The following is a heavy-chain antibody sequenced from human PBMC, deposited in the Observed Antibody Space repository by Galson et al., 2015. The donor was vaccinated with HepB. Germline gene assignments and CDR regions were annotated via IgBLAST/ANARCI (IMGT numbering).Heavy chain of an antibody. CDR1: GFTVRSNY. CDR2: IYTGGRT. V-gene: IGHV3-53*01. Sequence: SLRLSCAASGFTVRSNYMSWVRQAPGKGLEWVSLIYTGGRTYYADTVTGRFTISRDNSKNTLYLQMNSLRAEDTAVYYCARGRGYNWNDVFQYYYYYGMDVWGQGTTITVSS. CDR3: ARGRGYNWNDVFQYYYYYGMDV. J-gene: IGHJ6*02. D-gene: IGHD1-20*01.